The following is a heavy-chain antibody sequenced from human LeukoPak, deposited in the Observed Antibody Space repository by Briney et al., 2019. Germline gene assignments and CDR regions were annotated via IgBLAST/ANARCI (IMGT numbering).Heavy chain of an antibody. V-gene: IGHV3-53*01. D-gene: IGHD1-7*01. CDR3: AKDLMIGTLGWFDP. Sequence: PGGSLRLSCAASGFTVSSNYMSWVRQAPGKGLEWVSVIYSGGSTYYADSVKGRFTIFRDNAKNTLNLQMNSLRAEDTAVYYCAKDLMIGTLGWFDPWGQGTLVTVSS. CDR1: GFTVSSNY. CDR2: IYSGGST. J-gene: IGHJ5*02.